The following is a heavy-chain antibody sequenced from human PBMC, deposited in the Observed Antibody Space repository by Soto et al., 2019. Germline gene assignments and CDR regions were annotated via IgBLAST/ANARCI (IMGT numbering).Heavy chain of an antibody. D-gene: IGHD3-10*01. CDR1: GGTFSSYA. CDR2: IIPIFGTA. Sequence: QVQLVQSGAEVKKPGSSVKVSCKASGGTFSSYAISWVRQAPGQGLEWMGGIIPIFGTANYAQKFQGRVTITADESTSIAYMERSSLGAEDTAVYYCAIKYGSPPPPCYYYYYGMDGWCQGTTVTVSS. J-gene: IGHJ6*02. V-gene: IGHV1-69*01. CDR3: AIKYGSPPPPCYYYYYGMDG.